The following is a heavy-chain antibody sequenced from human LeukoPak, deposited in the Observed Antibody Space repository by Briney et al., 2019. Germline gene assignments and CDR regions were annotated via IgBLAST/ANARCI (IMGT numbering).Heavy chain of an antibody. Sequence: SVKVSCKASGGPFSKYTIGWVRQAPGQGLEWLGRFIPIFNMANYAQKFQGRVTITADKSTSTAYMELTSLRSEDTALYYCASHGGLYQLPVFDYWGQGTLVTVSS. CDR3: ASHGGLYQLPVFDY. CDR2: FIPIFNMA. CDR1: GGPFSKYT. V-gene: IGHV1-69*02. D-gene: IGHD1-1*01. J-gene: IGHJ4*02.